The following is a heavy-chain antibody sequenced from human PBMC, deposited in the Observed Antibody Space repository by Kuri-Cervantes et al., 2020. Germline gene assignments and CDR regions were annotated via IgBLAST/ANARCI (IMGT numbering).Heavy chain of an antibody. V-gene: IGHV3-23*01. CDR3: ASQQQLVPTISWFDP. CDR2: IRGSGGGT. CDR1: GFTFSSYA. J-gene: IGHJ5*02. Sequence: GESLKISCEASGFTFSSYAMSWVRQAPGKGLEWVSGIRGSGGGTTYADSVKGRFTISRDNSKNTLYLQMNSLRAEDTAVYYCASQQQLVPTISWFDPWGQGTLVTVSS. D-gene: IGHD6-13*01.